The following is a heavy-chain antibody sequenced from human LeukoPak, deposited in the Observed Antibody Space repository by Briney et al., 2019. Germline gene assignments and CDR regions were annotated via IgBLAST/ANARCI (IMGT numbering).Heavy chain of an antibody. CDR1: GGSISSYY. Sequence: SETLSLTCTVSGGSISSYYWSWIRQPPGKGLEWIGYIYYSGSTNYNPSLKSRVTISVDTSKNQISLKLSSVTAADTAVYYCARGSRGSGSYYYWGQGTLVTVSS. J-gene: IGHJ4*02. D-gene: IGHD1-26*01. V-gene: IGHV4-59*08. CDR2: IYYSGST. CDR3: ARGSRGSGSYYY.